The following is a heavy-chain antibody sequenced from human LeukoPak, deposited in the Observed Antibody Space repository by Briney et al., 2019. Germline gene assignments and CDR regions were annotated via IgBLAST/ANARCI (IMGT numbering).Heavy chain of an antibody. D-gene: IGHD1-26*01. CDR2: ILNSETT. CDR1: GGSISSYY. J-gene: IGHJ4*02. CDR3: ARLRVSGSYLYYFDY. Sequence: SETLSLTCTVSGGSISSYYWSWVRQPPGKGLEWIGYILNSETTNYNPSVMSRLTISVDTSKKQFTLRLSAVTAADTAVYYCARLRVSGSYLYYFDYWGQGTLVAVSS. V-gene: IGHV4-4*09.